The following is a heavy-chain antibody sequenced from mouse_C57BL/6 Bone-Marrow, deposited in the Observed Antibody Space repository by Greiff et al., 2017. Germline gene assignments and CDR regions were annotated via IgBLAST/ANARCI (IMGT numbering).Heavy chain of an antibody. V-gene: IGHV1-81*01. CDR3: ARVTRAY. Sequence: VQLQQSGAELARPGASVKLSCKASGYTFTSYGISWVKQRTGQGLEWIGEIYPRSGNNYYNEKFKGKATLTADKYSSTAYMELRSLTSEDSAVDFCARVTRAYWGQGTLVTVSA. CDR1: GYTFTSYG. CDR2: IYPRSGNN. J-gene: IGHJ3*01. D-gene: IGHD2-12*01.